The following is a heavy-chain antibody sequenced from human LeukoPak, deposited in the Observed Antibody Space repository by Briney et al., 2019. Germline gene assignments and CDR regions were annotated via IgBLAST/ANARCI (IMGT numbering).Heavy chain of an antibody. D-gene: IGHD4-17*01. J-gene: IGHJ4*02. V-gene: IGHV1-18*01. CDR1: GYPFDNFG. CDR2: ISAYNGNT. CDR3: ARDRLGGDLTGESLY. Sequence: GAAVTVSCMASGYPFDNFGLTWVRQAPGQGLEWMGWISAYNGNTHYAQKFRDRLTMTTDTSTRTAYLELRSLKSDDTAVYYCARDRLGGDLTGESLYWGQGTLVTVSS.